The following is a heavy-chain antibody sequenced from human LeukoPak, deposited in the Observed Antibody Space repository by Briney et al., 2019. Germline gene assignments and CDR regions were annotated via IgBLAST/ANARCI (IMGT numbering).Heavy chain of an antibody. CDR1: GYSFTSYW. V-gene: IGHV5-51*01. D-gene: IGHD1-14*01. CDR3: ARAGTTSSRYFDF. J-gene: IGHJ2*01. Sequence: GESLKISCKGSGYSFTSYWIGWVRQMPGKGLEWMGITYPSDSDTRYSPSFQGQVTISADKSISTAYLQWNSLKDSDTAMYYCARAGTTSSRYFDFWGRGTLVTVAS. CDR2: TYPSDSDT.